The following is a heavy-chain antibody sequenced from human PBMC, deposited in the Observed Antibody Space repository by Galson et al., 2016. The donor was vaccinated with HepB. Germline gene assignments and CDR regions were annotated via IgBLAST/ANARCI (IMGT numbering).Heavy chain of an antibody. D-gene: IGHD3-22*01. CDR3: ARENYYFDSSGQTIHYGMDV. CDR1: GFTLSSYS. CDR2: ISSSSSTI. Sequence: SLRLSCATSGFTLSSYSMNWVRQAPGKGLEWVSYISSSSSTIYYADSVKGRFAISRDNAKNSLYLQMNSLRDEDTAVYYCARENYYFDSSGQTIHYGMDVWGQGTSVTVSS. J-gene: IGHJ6*02. V-gene: IGHV3-48*02.